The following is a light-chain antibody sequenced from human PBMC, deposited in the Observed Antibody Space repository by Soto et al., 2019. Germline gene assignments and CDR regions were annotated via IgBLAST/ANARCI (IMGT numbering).Light chain of an antibody. CDR3: QQANSFPLT. CDR2: AAS. CDR1: QVIATH. Sequence: QLTQSPSSLSASVGDRVTITCRASQVIATHVAWYQQKPGQAPNLLIYAASTLQSGVPSRFSDGGSGTDFTLTISSLQPEDFATYYCQQANSFPLTFGGGTKVDNK. V-gene: IGKV1-9*01. J-gene: IGKJ4*01.